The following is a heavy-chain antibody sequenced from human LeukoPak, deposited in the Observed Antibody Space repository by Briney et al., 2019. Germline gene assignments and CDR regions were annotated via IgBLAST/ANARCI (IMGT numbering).Heavy chain of an antibody. Sequence: GASVKVSCKASGYTFTSYYMHWVRQAPGQGLEWMGIINPSGGSTSYAQKFQGRVTMTRDTSTSTVYMDLSSLRSEDTAVYYCARDIVVVPAANMCFDYWGQGTLVTVSS. D-gene: IGHD2-2*01. V-gene: IGHV1-46*01. CDR1: GYTFTSYY. CDR3: ARDIVVVPAANMCFDY. CDR2: INPSGGST. J-gene: IGHJ4*02.